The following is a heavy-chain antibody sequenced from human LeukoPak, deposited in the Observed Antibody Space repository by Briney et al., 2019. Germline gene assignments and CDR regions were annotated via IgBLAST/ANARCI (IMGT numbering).Heavy chain of an antibody. D-gene: IGHD2-2*01. Sequence: ASVKVSCKASGGTFSSYAISWVRQAPGQGLEWMGGIIPIFGTANYAQKFQGRVTITADKSTSTAYMELSSLRSEDTAVYYCARDLGYCSSTSCRTFDYWGQGTLVTVSS. CDR2: IIPIFGTA. CDR3: ARDLGYCSSTSCRTFDY. CDR1: GGTFSSYA. V-gene: IGHV1-69*06. J-gene: IGHJ4*02.